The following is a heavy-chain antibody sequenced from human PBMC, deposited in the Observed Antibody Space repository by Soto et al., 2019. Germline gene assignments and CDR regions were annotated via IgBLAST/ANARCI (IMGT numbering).Heavy chain of an antibody. J-gene: IGHJ4*02. D-gene: IGHD6-19*01. CDR3: ARDDSVAGTPGRRLGSDY. V-gene: IGHV1-46*01. Sequence: ASVKVSCKASGYAFTSYYMHWVRQAPGQGLEWMGIINPSGGSTSYAQKFQGRVTMTRDTSTSTVYMELSSLRSEDTAVYYCARDDSVAGTPGRRLGSDYRGKGPLVTVSS. CDR1: GYAFTSYY. CDR2: INPSGGST.